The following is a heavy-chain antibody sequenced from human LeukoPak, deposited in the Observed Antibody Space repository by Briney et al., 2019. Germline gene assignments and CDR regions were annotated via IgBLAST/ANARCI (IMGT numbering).Heavy chain of an antibody. CDR1: GYTFTGYY. D-gene: IGHD2-15*01. CDR3: ARVVGGPYGY. CDR2: INPNSGGT. V-gene: IGHV1-2*02. J-gene: IGHJ4*02. Sequence: GASVKVSFKASGYTFTGYYMHWARQAPGQGFEWMGWINPNSGGTNYAQKFQGRVTMTRDTSISTAYMELSRLRSDDTAVYYCARVVGGPYGYWGQGTLVTVSS.